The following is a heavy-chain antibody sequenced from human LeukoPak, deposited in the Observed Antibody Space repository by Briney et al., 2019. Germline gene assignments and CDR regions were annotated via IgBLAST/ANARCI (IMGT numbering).Heavy chain of an antibody. Sequence: SETLSLTCAVYDGSFSGYYWSWIRQPPGKGLEWIGEIYHSGITNYNPSLKSRVTIPVDKSKNHFSLKLSSVTAADTAVYYCARIYCSSISCWIDYWGQGILVTVSS. V-gene: IGHV4-34*01. D-gene: IGHD2-2*01. CDR2: IYHSGIT. CDR1: DGSFSGYY. J-gene: IGHJ4*02. CDR3: ARIYCSSISCWIDY.